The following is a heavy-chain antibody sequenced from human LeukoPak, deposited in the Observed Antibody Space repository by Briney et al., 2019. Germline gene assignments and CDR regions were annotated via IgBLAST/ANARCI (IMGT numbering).Heavy chain of an antibody. D-gene: IGHD3-22*01. CDR1: GFTFSSYA. Sequence: GGSLRLSCAASGFTFSSYAMSWVRQAPGKGLEWVSGISGSGDNTYYADSVKGRFTISRDNSKNTLYVQVNSLGTEDTAAYYCAKGSFYDSSGSFYFDYWGQGTLVTVSS. CDR2: ISGSGDNT. V-gene: IGHV3-23*01. J-gene: IGHJ4*02. CDR3: AKGSFYDSSGSFYFDY.